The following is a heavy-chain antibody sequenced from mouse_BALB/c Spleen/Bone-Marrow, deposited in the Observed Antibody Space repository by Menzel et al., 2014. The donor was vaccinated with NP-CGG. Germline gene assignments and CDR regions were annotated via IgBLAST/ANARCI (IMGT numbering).Heavy chain of an antibody. CDR2: IDPANGNT. D-gene: IGHD1-1*01. CDR3: PSYYYGSSRFAY. CDR1: GFNIXDTY. V-gene: IGHV14-3*02. J-gene: IGHJ3*01. Sequence: VQLKQSGAELVKPGASVKLSCTASGFNIXDTYMHWVKQRPEQGLEWIGRIDPANGNTKYDPKFQGKATITADTSSNTAYLQLSSLTSEDTAVYYCPSYYYGSSRFAYWGQGTLVTVSA.